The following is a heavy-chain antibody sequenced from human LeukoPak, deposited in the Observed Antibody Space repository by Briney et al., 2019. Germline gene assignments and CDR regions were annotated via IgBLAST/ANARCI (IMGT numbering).Heavy chain of an antibody. D-gene: IGHD2-15*01. Sequence: SQTLSLTCTVSGGSISSGGYYWSWIRQHPGKGLEWIGYIYYSGSTYYNPSLKSRVTVSVDTSKNQFSLKLSSVTAADTAVYYCARAEDIVARDWGQGTLVTVSS. V-gene: IGHV4-31*03. CDR3: ARAEDIVARD. CDR2: IYYSGST. J-gene: IGHJ4*02. CDR1: GGSISSGGYY.